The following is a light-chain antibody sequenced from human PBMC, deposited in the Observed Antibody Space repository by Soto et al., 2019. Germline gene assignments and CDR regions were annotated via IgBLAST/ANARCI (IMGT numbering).Light chain of an antibody. CDR1: QSVSSSY. V-gene: IGKV3-20*01. CDR3: QQYGSSPGT. CDR2: GAS. Sequence: IVLTQSPGTLSLSPGERATLSCRASQSVSSSYLAWYQQKPGQAPRLLIYGASSRATGIPDRFSGSGSGADFTLTSSRLEPEDFAVYYCQQYGSSPGTFGKGTKVEIK. J-gene: IGKJ1*01.